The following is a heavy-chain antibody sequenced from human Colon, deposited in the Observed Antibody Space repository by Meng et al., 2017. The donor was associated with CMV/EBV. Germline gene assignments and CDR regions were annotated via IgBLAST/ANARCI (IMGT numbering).Heavy chain of an antibody. CDR2: IHHSGNT. Sequence: GSLRLSCTVSGGSISSSSLYWGWIRQPPGRGLEWIGSIHHSGNTYRNPSLWGRVSMSVDTSKNQFSLNLSSVTAADTSIYYCARPSDNGWYYFDSWVQGTLVTVSS. J-gene: IGHJ4*02. CDR1: GGSISSSSLY. V-gene: IGHV4-39*01. CDR3: ARPSDNGWYYFDS. D-gene: IGHD6-19*01.